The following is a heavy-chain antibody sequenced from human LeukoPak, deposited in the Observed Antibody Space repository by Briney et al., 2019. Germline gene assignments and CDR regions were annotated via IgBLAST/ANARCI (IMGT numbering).Heavy chain of an antibody. D-gene: IGHD5-18*01. V-gene: IGHV1-18*01. Sequence: ASVTVSCKASGYTFTSYGISWVRQAPGQGLEWMGWINAYNGNSNYAQNFQGRVTMTTDTSTSTAYMEMRSLISDDTAVYYCARVEIAMSKSVYWGQGTLVTVSS. CDR2: INAYNGNS. CDR1: GYTFTSYG. J-gene: IGHJ4*02. CDR3: ARVEIAMSKSVY.